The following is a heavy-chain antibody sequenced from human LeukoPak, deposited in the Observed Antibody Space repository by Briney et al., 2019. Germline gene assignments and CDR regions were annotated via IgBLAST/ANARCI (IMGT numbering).Heavy chain of an antibody. CDR3: ARDRLGPSFSVSHFDL. CDR1: GFTFVVYG. CDR2: INYNGAIT. V-gene: IGHV3-20*04. J-gene: IGHJ4*02. Sequence: GGSLRLSCATSGFTFVVYGVSWVRRAPGKGLEWLCAINYNGAITDYADSVKGRFTISRDNAKNSLYLRMDSLRAEDTALYYCARDRLGPSFSVSHFDLWGQGTLVTVSS. D-gene: IGHD3-3*02.